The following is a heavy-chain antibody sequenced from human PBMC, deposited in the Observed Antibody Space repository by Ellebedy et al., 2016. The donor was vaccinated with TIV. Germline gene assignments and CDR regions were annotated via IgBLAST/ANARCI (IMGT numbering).Heavy chain of an antibody. Sequence: SVKVSXXASGYTFTSYGISWVRQAPGQGLEWMGGIIPIFGTANYAQKFQGRVTITADESTSTAYMELSSLRSEDTAVYYCARDWGGGTTGFDYWGQGTLVTVSS. CDR3: ARDWGGGTTGFDY. CDR1: GYTFTSYG. V-gene: IGHV1-69*13. CDR2: IIPIFGTA. D-gene: IGHD1-7*01. J-gene: IGHJ4*02.